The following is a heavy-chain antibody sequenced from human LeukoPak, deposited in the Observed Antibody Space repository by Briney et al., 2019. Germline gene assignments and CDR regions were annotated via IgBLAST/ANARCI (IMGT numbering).Heavy chain of an antibody. D-gene: IGHD1-26*01. CDR1: GGSISSYY. Sequence: SETLSLTCTVSGGSISSYYWSWIRQPPGKGLEWIGYIYYSGSTNYNPSLKSRVTISVDTSKNQFSLKLSSVTAADTAVYYCARSLVGATGYYYYYYMDVWGKGTTVTVSS. CDR3: ARSLVGATGYYYYYYMDV. J-gene: IGHJ6*03. CDR2: IYYSGST. V-gene: IGHV4-59*08.